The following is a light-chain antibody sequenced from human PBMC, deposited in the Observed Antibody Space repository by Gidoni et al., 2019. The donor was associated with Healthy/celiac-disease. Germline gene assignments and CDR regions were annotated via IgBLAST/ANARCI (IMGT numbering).Light chain of an antibody. CDR1: QSISSY. J-gene: IGKJ5*01. Sequence: DIQLTQYTSSLSASVGDRVTITCRASQSISSYLNWYQQKPGKAPKLLIYAASSLQSGVPSRFSGSGAWTDFTLTISRLQPEDFATYYCQQSYSTPPITFGQGTRLEIK. V-gene: IGKV1-39*01. CDR2: AAS. CDR3: QQSYSTPPIT.